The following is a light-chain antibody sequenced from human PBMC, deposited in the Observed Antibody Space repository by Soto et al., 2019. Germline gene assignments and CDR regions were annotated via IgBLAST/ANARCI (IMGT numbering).Light chain of an antibody. CDR2: EGS. CDR1: SSDVGSYNL. Sequence: QSVLTQPASVSGSPGQSITISCTGTSSDVGSYNLVSWYQQHPGKAPKLMIYEGSKRPSGVSNRFSGSKSGNTASLIISGLQAEDEADYYCCSYAGNVVFGGGTKLTVL. CDR3: CSYAGNVV. V-gene: IGLV2-23*01. J-gene: IGLJ2*01.